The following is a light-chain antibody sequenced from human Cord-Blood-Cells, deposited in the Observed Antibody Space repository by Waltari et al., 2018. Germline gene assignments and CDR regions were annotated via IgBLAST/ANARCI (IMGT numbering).Light chain of an antibody. Sequence: DIPMTQSPSTLSASVGDRVTITCRASQSISSWLAWYLPKPGKAPKRLIYKASSLESGVPSRFSGSGSGTEFTLTISSLQPDDFATYYCQQYNSYSWTFGQGTKVEIK. V-gene: IGKV1-5*03. J-gene: IGKJ1*01. CDR1: QSISSW. CDR3: QQYNSYSWT. CDR2: KAS.